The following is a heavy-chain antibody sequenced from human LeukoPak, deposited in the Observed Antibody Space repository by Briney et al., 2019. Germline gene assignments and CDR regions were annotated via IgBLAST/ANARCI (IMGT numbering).Heavy chain of an antibody. J-gene: IGHJ4*02. V-gene: IGHV1-46*01. Sequence: ASVKVSCKASGYTFITYYMHWVRQAPGQGLEWMGIVNPTSGSTSYAQKFQGRVTMTRDTSTSTVHMELSSLRSEDTAVYYCARGSYGDYKRMDDQGYWGQGTLVTVSS. CDR3: ARGSYGDYKRMDDQGY. D-gene: IGHD4-17*01. CDR1: GYTFITYY. CDR2: VNPTSGST.